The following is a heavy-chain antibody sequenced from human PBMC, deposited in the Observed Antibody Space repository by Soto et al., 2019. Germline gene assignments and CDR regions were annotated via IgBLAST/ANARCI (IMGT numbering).Heavy chain of an antibody. CDR1: GYTFTTYG. Sequence: QVQLVQSGAEVRKPGASVKVSCKASGYTFTTYGISWVRQAPGHGLEWMGWISGYNGHTKYAQKFQGRVTMPTATSTSTVYMDLRSLRSDATAVYYCAREGEMPYYYYGLDVWGQGTTVTVSS. J-gene: IGHJ6*02. V-gene: IGHV1-18*01. CDR3: AREGEMPYYYYGLDV. D-gene: IGHD2-2*01. CDR2: ISGYNGHT.